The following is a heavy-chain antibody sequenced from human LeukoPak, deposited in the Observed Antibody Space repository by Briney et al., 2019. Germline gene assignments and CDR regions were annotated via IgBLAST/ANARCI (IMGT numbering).Heavy chain of an antibody. V-gene: IGHV1-46*01. CDR1: GYTFTGYY. CDR2: INPSGGST. D-gene: IGHD2-15*01. J-gene: IGHJ5*02. Sequence: ASVKVSCKASGYTFTGYYMHWVRQAPGQGLEWMGIINPSGGSTSYAQKFQGRVTMTRDTSTSTVYMELSSLRSEDTAVYYCARDGGYCSGGSCFPHNWFDPWGQGTLVTVSS. CDR3: ARDGGYCSGGSCFPHNWFDP.